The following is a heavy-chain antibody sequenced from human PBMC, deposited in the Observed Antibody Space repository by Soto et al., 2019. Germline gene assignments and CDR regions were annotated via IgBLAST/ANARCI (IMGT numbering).Heavy chain of an antibody. CDR1: GGSFSGYY. D-gene: IGHD3-3*01. Sequence: SETLSLTCAVYGGSFSGYYWSWIRQPPGKGLEWIGEINHSGSTNYNPSLKSRVTISVDTSKNQFSLKLSSVTAADTAVYYCARGTRITIFGVVIISPFDYWGQGILVTVSS. CDR3: ARGTRITIFGVVIISPFDY. V-gene: IGHV4-34*01. CDR2: INHSGST. J-gene: IGHJ4*02.